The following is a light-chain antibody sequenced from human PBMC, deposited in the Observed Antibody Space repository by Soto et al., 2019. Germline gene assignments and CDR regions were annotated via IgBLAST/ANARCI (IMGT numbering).Light chain of an antibody. V-gene: IGLV3-1*01. J-gene: IGLJ1*01. CDR1: KLGDKY. CDR3: QAWDSSRYV. Sequence: SYELTQPPSVSVSPGQTASITCSGDKLGDKYACWYQQKPGQSPVLVIYQDSKRPSGIPERFSGSNSGNTATLTIGGTQAMDEADYYCQAWDSSRYVFGTGTKVTV. CDR2: QDS.